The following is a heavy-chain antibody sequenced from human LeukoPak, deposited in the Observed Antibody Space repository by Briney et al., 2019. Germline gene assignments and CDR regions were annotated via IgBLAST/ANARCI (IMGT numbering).Heavy chain of an antibody. CDR2: IYYSGST. V-gene: IGHV4-59*08. D-gene: IGHD2-15*01. CDR3: ARLNCSGGSCPFDY. J-gene: IGHJ4*02. CDR1: GVSISSYY. Sequence: PSETLSLTCTASGVSISSYYWSWIRQPPGKGLEWIWYIYYSGSTNYNPSLKSRVTISVDTSKNQFSLKLSSVTAADTAVYYCARLNCSGGSCPFDYWGQGTLVTVSS.